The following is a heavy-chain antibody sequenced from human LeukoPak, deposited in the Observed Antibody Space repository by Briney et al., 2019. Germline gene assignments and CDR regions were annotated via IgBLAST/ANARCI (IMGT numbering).Heavy chain of an antibody. J-gene: IGHJ6*03. D-gene: IGHD5-24*01. Sequence: PSETLSLTCAVYGGSFSGYYWSWIRQPPGKGLEWIGYIYYSGTTNYNPSLKSRVTISVDTSKNQFSLKLSSVTAADTAVYYCAREERWLQLGFYYYYMDVWGKGTTVTVSS. CDR1: GGSFSGYY. CDR3: AREERWLQLGFYYYYMDV. CDR2: IYYSGTT. V-gene: IGHV4-59*12.